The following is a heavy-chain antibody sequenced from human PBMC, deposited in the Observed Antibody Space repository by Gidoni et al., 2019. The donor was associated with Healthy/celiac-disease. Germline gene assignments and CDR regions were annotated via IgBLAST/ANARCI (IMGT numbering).Heavy chain of an antibody. CDR2: ISGSGGST. CDR3: AKAGYCSGGSCYSVDY. Sequence: EVQLVESGGGLVQPGGSLGLSCAASGFTFSSYAMSWVRQAPGKGLEWVSAISGSGGSTYYADSVKGRFTISRDNSKNTLYLQMNSLRAEDTAVYYCAKAGYCSGGSCYSVDYWGQGTLVTVSS. CDR1: GFTFSSYA. V-gene: IGHV3-23*04. J-gene: IGHJ4*02. D-gene: IGHD2-15*01.